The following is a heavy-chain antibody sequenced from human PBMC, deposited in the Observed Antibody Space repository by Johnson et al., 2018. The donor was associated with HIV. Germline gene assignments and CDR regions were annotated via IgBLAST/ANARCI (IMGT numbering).Heavy chain of an antibody. D-gene: IGHD6-6*01. CDR2: ISGNSGSI. J-gene: IGHJ3*02. CDR1: GFTFSQFA. Sequence: VQLVESGGGVVQPGRSLRLSCAASGFTFSQFAMHWVRQAPGKGLEWVSVISGNSGSIGYADSVKGRFTISRDNAKNSLYLQMNSLRAEDTALYYCANLYSSSSDAFDIWGQGTMVTVSS. CDR3: ANLYSSSSDAFDI. V-gene: IGHV3-9*01.